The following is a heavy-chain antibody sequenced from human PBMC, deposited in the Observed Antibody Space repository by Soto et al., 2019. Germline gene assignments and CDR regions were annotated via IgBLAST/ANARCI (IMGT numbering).Heavy chain of an antibody. J-gene: IGHJ6*03. CDR2: ISWNSDSK. Sequence: EVQLVESGGDLVQPGRSLRLSCAASGFRFDDYAMHWVRQAPGKGLEWVSGISWNSDSKGYADSVKGRFTISRDNAKNSLYLQINSLRAEDTALYHCAKDHRYSNYDPRIYYFYMDGWGKGTTVSVS. CDR1: GFRFDDYA. D-gene: IGHD5-12*01. CDR3: AKDHRYSNYDPRIYYFYMDG. V-gene: IGHV3-9*01.